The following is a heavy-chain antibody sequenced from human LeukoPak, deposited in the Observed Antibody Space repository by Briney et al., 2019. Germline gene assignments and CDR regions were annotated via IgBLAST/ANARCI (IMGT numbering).Heavy chain of an antibody. CDR2: ISSSSSYI. J-gene: IGHJ6*03. CDR3: ASARGYYYYMDV. Sequence: GGSLRLSCAASGFTFSSYAMSWVRQATGKGLEWVSSISSSSSYIYYADSVKGRFTISRDNAKNSLYLQMNSLRAEDTAVYYCASARGYYYYMDVWGKGTTVTVSS. CDR1: GFTFSSYA. V-gene: IGHV3-21*01. D-gene: IGHD3-16*01.